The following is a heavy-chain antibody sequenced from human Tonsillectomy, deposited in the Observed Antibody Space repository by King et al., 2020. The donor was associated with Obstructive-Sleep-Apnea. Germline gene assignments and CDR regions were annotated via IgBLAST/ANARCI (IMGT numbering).Heavy chain of an antibody. V-gene: IGHV3-74*01. J-gene: IGHJ4*02. CDR1: GFTFISYW. CDR2: VKGDGSFA. D-gene: IGHD3-10*01. Sequence: VQLVESGGGLVQPGGSLRLSCAASGFTFISYWMHWVRQAPGKGLVWVSRVKGDGSFAAYADSVKGRFTISRDNAKSTLYLQMNSLRAEDTAVYYCAGGGHYSSGSLDYWGQGTLVTVSS. CDR3: AGGGHYSSGSLDY.